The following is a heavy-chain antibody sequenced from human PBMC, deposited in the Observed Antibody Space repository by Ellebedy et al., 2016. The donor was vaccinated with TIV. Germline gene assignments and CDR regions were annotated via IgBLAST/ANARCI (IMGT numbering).Heavy chain of an antibody. Sequence: GESLKISCAASEFTFSAHAMSWLRQGPGQGLEWVSAISDSGDRTWYAASVKGRFTISRDNSKNTLYLQMISLIAGDTALYYCARDPPQGTSCWSSWGQGTLVTVSS. CDR3: ARDPPQGTSCWSS. V-gene: IGHV3-23*01. J-gene: IGHJ5*01. D-gene: IGHD2-2*01. CDR2: ISDSGDRT. CDR1: EFTFSAHA.